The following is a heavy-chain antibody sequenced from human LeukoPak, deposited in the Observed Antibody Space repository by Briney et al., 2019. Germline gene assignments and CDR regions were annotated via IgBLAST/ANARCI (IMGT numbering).Heavy chain of an antibody. J-gene: IGHJ4*02. Sequence: SETLSLTCTVSGVSISSVIYYWGWIRQPPGKGLEWIGYIYYSGSTYYNPSLKSRVTISVDTSKNQFSLELSSVTAADTAVYYCARSGQLGAMFDYWGQGTLVTVSS. CDR1: GVSISSVIYY. D-gene: IGHD6-13*01. V-gene: IGHV4-31*03. CDR2: IYYSGST. CDR3: ARSGQLGAMFDY.